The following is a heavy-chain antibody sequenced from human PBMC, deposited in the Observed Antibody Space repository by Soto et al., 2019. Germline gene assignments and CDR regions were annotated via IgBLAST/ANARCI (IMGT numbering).Heavy chain of an antibody. D-gene: IGHD1-26*01. CDR3: TRHWLATREFDY. CDR2: ISSSSGHI. V-gene: IGHV3-21*01. Sequence: GGSLRLSCAASGFTLSSYSMNWVRQAPGKGLEWVSSISSSSGHIYYADSLKGRFTISRDNAKNSLYLQMNSLRAEDTAVYYCTRHWLATREFDYWGQGTLVTVSS. CDR1: GFTLSSYS. J-gene: IGHJ4*02.